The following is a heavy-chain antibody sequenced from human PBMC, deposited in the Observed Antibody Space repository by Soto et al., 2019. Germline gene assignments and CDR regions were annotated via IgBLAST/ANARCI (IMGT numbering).Heavy chain of an antibody. V-gene: IGHV4-30-2*01. CDR2: NYHSGST. D-gene: IGHD6-6*01. CDR3: ARGGVAARLWIDY. J-gene: IGHJ4*02. Sequence: QLQLQESGSGLVKPSQTLSLTCAVSGGSISSGGYSWSWIRQPPGKGLGWIGYNYHSGSTYYNPSLKRRVTISVDRSKNQFSLKLSSVTAADTAVYYCARGGVAARLWIDYWGQGTLVTVSS. CDR1: GGSISSGGYS.